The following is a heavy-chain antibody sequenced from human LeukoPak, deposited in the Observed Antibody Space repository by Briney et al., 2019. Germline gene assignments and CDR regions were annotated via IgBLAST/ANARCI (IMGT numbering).Heavy chain of an antibody. D-gene: IGHD5-12*01. CDR1: GGSFSGYY. Sequence: AETLSLTCAVYGGSFSGYYWSWIRQPPGKGLEWIGEINHSGSTNYNPSLKSRVTISVDTSKNQFSLKLSSVTAADTAVYYCARQRGYEFDCWGQGTLVTVSS. CDR2: INHSGST. V-gene: IGHV4-34*01. J-gene: IGHJ4*02. CDR3: ARQRGYEFDC.